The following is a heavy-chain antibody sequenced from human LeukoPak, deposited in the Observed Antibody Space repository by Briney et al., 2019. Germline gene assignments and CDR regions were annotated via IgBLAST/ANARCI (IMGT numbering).Heavy chain of an antibody. J-gene: IGHJ5*02. CDR3: VKDPWGVDH. CDR1: GFTFSSYV. Sequence: GGSLRLSCLGSGFTFSSYVMPWIRQAPGKGLEYVSAINDNGKSIYYADSVKGRFTISRDNSKNTLYLQMSSLRPEDTAVYYCVKDPWGVDHWGQGTLVTVSS. D-gene: IGHD7-27*01. V-gene: IGHV3-64D*06. CDR2: INDNGKSI.